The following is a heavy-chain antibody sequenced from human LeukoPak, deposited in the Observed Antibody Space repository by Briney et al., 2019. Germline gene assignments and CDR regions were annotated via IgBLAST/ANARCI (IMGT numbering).Heavy chain of an antibody. CDR3: ARVGNYYDSSGYYSFDY. Sequence: PSETLSLTCTVPGGSISSHYWSWIRQPPGKGLEGIGYIYYSGSTNYNPSLKSRVTISVDTSKNQFSLKLSSVTAADTAVYYCARVGNYYDSSGYYSFDYWGQGTLVTVSS. J-gene: IGHJ4*02. CDR1: GGSISSHY. D-gene: IGHD3-22*01. V-gene: IGHV4-59*11. CDR2: IYYSGST.